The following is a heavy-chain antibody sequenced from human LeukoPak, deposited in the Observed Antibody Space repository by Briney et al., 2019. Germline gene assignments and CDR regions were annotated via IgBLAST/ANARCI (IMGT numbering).Heavy chain of an antibody. V-gene: IGHV3-74*01. D-gene: IGHD1-26*01. CDR2: INSDGSST. CDR3: ARVSSGSYFGYYYYYMDV. J-gene: IGHJ6*03. CDR1: GFTFSNYW. Sequence: GGSLRLSCAASGFTFSNYWMHWVRQAPGKGLVWVSRINSDGSSTSYADSVKGRFTIPRDNAKNTLYLQMNSLRAEDTAVYYCARVSSGSYFGYYYYYMDVWGKGTTVTVSS.